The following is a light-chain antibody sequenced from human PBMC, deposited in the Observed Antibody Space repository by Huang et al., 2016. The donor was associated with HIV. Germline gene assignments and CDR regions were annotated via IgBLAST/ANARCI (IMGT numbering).Light chain of an antibody. CDR3: QQSYSTLRYT. CDR2: AAS. J-gene: IGKJ2*01. V-gene: IGKV1-39*01. CDR1: QSISSH. Sequence: DIQMTQSPSSLSASVGDRVTITCRASQSISSHLNWYQQKPGKAPKLLIYAASSLQSGVPSRFSGSGSGTDFTLTISSLQPEDFATYYCQQSYSTLRYTFGQGTKLEIK.